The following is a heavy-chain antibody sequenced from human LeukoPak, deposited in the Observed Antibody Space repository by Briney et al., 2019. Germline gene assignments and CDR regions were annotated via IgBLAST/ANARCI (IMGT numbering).Heavy chain of an antibody. J-gene: IGHJ6*02. Sequence: GGSLRLSCAASGFTFSIYWMHWVRQAPGKGLVWVSLINGDGSSITYADSVKGRFTISRDNAKNTLYLQMSSLRAEDTAVYYCAKFSGYYYGMDVWGQGTTVTVSS. V-gene: IGHV3-74*01. CDR1: GFTFSIYW. CDR2: INGDGSSI. CDR3: AKFSGYYYGMDV.